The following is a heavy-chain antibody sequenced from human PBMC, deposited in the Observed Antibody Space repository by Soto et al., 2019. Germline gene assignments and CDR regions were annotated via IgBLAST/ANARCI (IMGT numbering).Heavy chain of an antibody. D-gene: IGHD3-10*01. CDR1: GFSISSYY. Sequence: SETLSLTCTVSGFSISSYYWSWIRQPPGKGLEWIGYIYYSGSTNYNPSLKSRVTISVDTSKNQFSLKLSSVTAADTAVYYCARVWGGAFDIWGQGTMVTV. CDR2: IYYSGST. J-gene: IGHJ3*02. V-gene: IGHV4-59*01. CDR3: ARVWGGAFDI.